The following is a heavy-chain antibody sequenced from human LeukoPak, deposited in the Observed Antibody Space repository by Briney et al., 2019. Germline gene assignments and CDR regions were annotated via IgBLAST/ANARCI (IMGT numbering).Heavy chain of an antibody. V-gene: IGHV4-61*02. CDR2: IYISGST. Sequence: PSETLSLTCTVSGGSISSGSYYWSWIRQPAGKGLEWIGRIYISGSTNYNPSLKSRVTISVDTSKNQFSLKLSSVTAADTAVYYCARQVGRGTQVYYMDVWGKGTTVTVSS. J-gene: IGHJ6*03. D-gene: IGHD3-16*01. CDR3: ARQVGRGTQVYYMDV. CDR1: GGSISSGSYY.